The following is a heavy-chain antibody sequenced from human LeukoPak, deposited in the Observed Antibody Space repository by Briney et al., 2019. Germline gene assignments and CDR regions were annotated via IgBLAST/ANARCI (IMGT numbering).Heavy chain of an antibody. CDR1: GFIFSSYW. J-gene: IGHJ6*02. CDR3: ARGGGLDV. V-gene: IGHV3-7*03. D-gene: IGHD3-16*01. CDR2: INHNGSVN. Sequence: GGSLRLSCAASGFIFSSYWMNWARQAPGKGLEWVASINHNGSVNYYVDSVKGRFTISRDNAKNSLYLQMSNLRAEDTAVYFCARGGGLDVWGQGATVTVSS.